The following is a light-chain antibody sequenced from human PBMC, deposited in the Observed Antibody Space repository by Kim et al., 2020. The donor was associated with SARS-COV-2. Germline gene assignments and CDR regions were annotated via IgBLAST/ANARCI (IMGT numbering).Light chain of an antibody. CDR1: QTITNK. Sequence: APGERATPSCRASQTITNKLGWYQQKPGQAPRLLIYDATTRATGVPARFIGSGSETDFTLTISSLQSEDFAVYYCQQSNGWPPLTFGQGTKVDIK. CDR3: QQSNGWPPLT. J-gene: IGKJ1*01. CDR2: DAT. V-gene: IGKV3-15*01.